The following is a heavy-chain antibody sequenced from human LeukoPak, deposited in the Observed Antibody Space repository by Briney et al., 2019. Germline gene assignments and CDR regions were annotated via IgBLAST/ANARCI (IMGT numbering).Heavy chain of an antibody. D-gene: IGHD3-22*01. CDR2: IYSGGGT. CDR1: GITVSTNY. Sequence: GGSLRLSCAASGITVSTNYMSWVRQAPGKRLEWVSVIYSGGGTYYADSVKGRFTISRDNSKNTLYLQMNSLRAEDTAMYYCGSPVSGYLILDYWGQGTLVTVSS. V-gene: IGHV3-66*01. J-gene: IGHJ4*02. CDR3: GSPVSGYLILDY.